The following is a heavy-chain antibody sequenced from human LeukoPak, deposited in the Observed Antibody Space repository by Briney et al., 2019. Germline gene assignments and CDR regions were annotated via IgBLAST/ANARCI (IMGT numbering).Heavy chain of an antibody. CDR3: ARVGTIAVAGEGFGY. CDR2: ISAYNGNT. CDR1: GYTFTSYG. J-gene: IGHJ4*02. Sequence: ASVKVSCKASGYTFTSYGISWVRQAPGQGLEWMGWISAYNGNTNYAQKLQGRVTMTTDTSTSTAYMELRSLRSDDTAVYYCARVGTIAVAGEGFGYWGQGTLVTVSS. D-gene: IGHD6-19*01. V-gene: IGHV1-18*01.